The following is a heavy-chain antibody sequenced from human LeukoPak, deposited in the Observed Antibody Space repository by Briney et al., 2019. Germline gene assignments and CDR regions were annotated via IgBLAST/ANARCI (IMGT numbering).Heavy chain of an antibody. J-gene: IGHJ4*02. CDR1: GFTFSSYS. V-gene: IGHV3-21*01. CDR2: ISSSSSYI. CDR3: ARDPGYSYGLDY. Sequence: GGSLRLSCAASGFTFSSYSMNWVRQAPGKGLEWVSSISSSSSYIYYADSVKGRFTISRDNAKNSLYLQMNSLRAEDTAVYYCARDPGYSYGLDYWGQGTLVTVSS. D-gene: IGHD5-18*01.